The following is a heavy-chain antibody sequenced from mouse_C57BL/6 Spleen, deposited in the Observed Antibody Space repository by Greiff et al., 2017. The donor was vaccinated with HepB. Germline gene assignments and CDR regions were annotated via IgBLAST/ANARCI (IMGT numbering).Heavy chain of an antibody. CDR2: IYPRSGNT. Sequence: VKLQESGAELARPGASVKLSCKASGYTFTSYGISWVKQRTGQGLEWIGEIYPRSGNTYYNEKFKGKATLTADKSSSTAYMELRSLTSEDSAVYFCARCRDPYFDYWGQGTTLTVSS. D-gene: IGHD3-3*01. J-gene: IGHJ2*01. CDR3: ARCRDPYFDY. CDR1: GYTFTSYG. V-gene: IGHV1-81*01.